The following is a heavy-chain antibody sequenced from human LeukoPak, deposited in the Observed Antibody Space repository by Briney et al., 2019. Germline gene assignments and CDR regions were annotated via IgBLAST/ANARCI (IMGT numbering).Heavy chain of an antibody. D-gene: IGHD3-10*01. CDR1: GGSVSSYY. V-gene: IGHV4-59*02. J-gene: IGHJ4*02. CDR2: IYYSGGT. CDR3: ARDRFGEWFDY. Sequence: PSETLSLTCTVSGGSVSSYYWSWIRQPPGKGPEGSGYIYYSGGTNYNLSLKGRVTISVDTSKNQFSLKLRSVAAADTAVYYCARDRFGEWFDYWGQGTLVTVSS.